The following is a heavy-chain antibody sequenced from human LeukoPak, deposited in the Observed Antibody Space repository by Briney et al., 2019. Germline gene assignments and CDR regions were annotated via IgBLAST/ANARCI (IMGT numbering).Heavy chain of an antibody. Sequence: GGSLRLSCAASGFTLSRYWMTWVRQAPGKGLEFVACIKQDGNEKYYVGSVKGRFTVSRDTATNSLHLQMNSLRVEDTAMYYCANVGDGYSDALYIWGQGTMVTVSS. CDR3: ANVGDGYSDALYI. J-gene: IGHJ3*02. CDR1: GFTLSRYW. CDR2: IKQDGNEK. V-gene: IGHV3-7*01. D-gene: IGHD5-24*01.